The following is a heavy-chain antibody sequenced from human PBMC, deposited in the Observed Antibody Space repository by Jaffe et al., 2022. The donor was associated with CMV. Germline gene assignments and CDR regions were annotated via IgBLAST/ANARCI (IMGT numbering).Heavy chain of an antibody. V-gene: IGHV3-48*03. Sequence: EVKLVESGGGLVQPGGSLRLSCAASGFTFSAYELNWVRQAPGKGLEWVAFISTTGNTIYYGDSVKGRFTISRDNAKNSVFLQMDSLRVDDTATYYCTRDGDSSAWPDAFHFWGQGTVVTVSS. CDR1: GFTFSAYE. D-gene: IGHD6-19*01. CDR3: TRDGDSSAWPDAFHF. CDR2: ISTTGNTI. J-gene: IGHJ3*01.